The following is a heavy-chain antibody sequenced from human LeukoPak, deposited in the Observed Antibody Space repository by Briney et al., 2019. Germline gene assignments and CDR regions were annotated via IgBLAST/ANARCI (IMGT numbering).Heavy chain of an antibody. CDR2: ISYDGSNK. CDR1: GFTFSSYG. V-gene: IGHV3-30*18. D-gene: IGHD5-12*01. CDR3: AKDRNGYSGYDFPNWFDP. J-gene: IGHJ5*02. Sequence: GGSLRLSCAASGFTFSSYGMHWVRQAPGKGLEWVAVISYDGSNKYYADSVKSRFTISRDNSKNTLYLQMNSLRAEDTAVYYCAKDRNGYSGYDFPNWFDPWGQGTLVTVSS.